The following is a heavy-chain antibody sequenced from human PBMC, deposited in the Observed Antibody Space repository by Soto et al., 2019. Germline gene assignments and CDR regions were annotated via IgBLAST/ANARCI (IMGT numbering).Heavy chain of an antibody. J-gene: IGHJ5*02. CDR3: ARDHLPGIAVAGTLQNWFDP. V-gene: IGHV1-8*01. CDR1: GYTFTSYD. D-gene: IGHD6-19*01. Sequence: GASVKVSCKASGYTFTSYDINWVRQATGQGLEWMGWMNPNSGNTGYAQKFQGRVTMTRDTSISTAYMELSRLRSDDTAVYYCARDHLPGIAVAGTLQNWFDPWGQGTLVTVSS. CDR2: MNPNSGNT.